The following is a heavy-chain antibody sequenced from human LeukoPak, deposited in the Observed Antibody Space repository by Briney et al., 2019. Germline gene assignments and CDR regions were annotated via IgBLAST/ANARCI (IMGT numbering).Heavy chain of an antibody. V-gene: IGHV3-48*03. CDR1: GFTFSNYE. J-gene: IGHJ3*02. CDR3: ARGGLYNWNYLGAFDI. Sequence: TGGSLRLSCAASGFTFSNYEVNWARQAPGKGLEWVSYISSRGTTIYYPDSVKGRFTISRDNAKNSLYLQMNSLRAEDTAVYYRARGGLYNWNYLGAFDIWGQGTMVTVSS. D-gene: IGHD1-7*01. CDR2: ISSRGTTI.